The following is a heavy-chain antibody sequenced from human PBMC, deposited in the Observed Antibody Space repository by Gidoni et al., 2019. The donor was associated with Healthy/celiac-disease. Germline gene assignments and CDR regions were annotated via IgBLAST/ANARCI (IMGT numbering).Heavy chain of an antibody. J-gene: IGHJ4*02. CDR1: GFTVSSNY. CDR3: ARSSRTHDY. CDR2: IYSGGST. Sequence: EVQLVESGGVLVPPGGSLRLSCAASGFTVSSNYMSWVRQAPGKGLEWDSVIYSGGSTYYADAVKGRLTISRDNSKNTLYLKMNSLRAEDTAVYYWARSSRTHDYWGQGTLVTVSS. V-gene: IGHV3-66*02.